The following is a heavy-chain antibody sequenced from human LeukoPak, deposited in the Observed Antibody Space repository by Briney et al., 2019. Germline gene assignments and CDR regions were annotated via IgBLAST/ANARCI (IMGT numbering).Heavy chain of an antibody. Sequence: GESLKISCKGSGYSFTSYWIGWVRQMPGKGLEWMGIIYPGDSDIRYNPSFRGQVTISADKSISTAYLQWSSLKASDTAMYYCARDYYDSSGYYPGSKWFDPWGQGTLVTVSS. V-gene: IGHV5-51*01. J-gene: IGHJ5*02. CDR3: ARDYYDSSGYYPGSKWFDP. CDR1: GYSFTSYW. CDR2: IYPGDSDI. D-gene: IGHD3-22*01.